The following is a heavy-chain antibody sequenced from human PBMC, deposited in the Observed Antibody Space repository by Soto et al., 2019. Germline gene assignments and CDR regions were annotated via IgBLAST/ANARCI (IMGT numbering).Heavy chain of an antibody. CDR1: GYNFGRSW. J-gene: IGHJ4*02. CDR2: IYPGDSDT. V-gene: IGHV5-51*01. Sequence: ESLKISCKGSGYNFGRSWIGWVRQMPGKGLEWMGIIYPGDSDTRYSPSFQGQVTISADKSINTAYLHWSSLKASDTAIYYCARPFGDTAMVIDYWGQGTQVTVSS. D-gene: IGHD5-18*01. CDR3: ARPFGDTAMVIDY.